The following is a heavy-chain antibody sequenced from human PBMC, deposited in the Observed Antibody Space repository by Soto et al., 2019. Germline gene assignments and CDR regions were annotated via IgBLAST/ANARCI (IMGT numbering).Heavy chain of an antibody. Sequence: GASVKVSFKASGYTFTGYYMHWVRQAPGQGLEWMGWVNPNSGGTNYAQKFQGWVTMTRDTSISTAYMELSRLRSDDTAVYYCARSWTVVVVAANGYYFDYWGQGTLVTVSS. J-gene: IGHJ4*02. CDR3: ARSWTVVVVAANGYYFDY. CDR2: VNPNSGGT. CDR1: GYTFTGYY. D-gene: IGHD2-15*01. V-gene: IGHV1-2*04.